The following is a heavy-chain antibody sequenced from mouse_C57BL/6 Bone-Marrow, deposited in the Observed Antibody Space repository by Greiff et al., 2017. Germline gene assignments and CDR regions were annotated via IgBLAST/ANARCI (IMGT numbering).Heavy chain of an antibody. CDR3: ARSCFDGYPY. J-gene: IGHJ2*01. D-gene: IGHD2-3*01. CDR2: IDPSDSYT. V-gene: IGHV1-69*01. Sequence: QVQLKESGAELVMPGASVKLSCKASGYTFTSYWMHWVKQRPGQGLEWIGEIDPSDSYTNYNQKFKGKSTLTVDKSSSTAYMQLSSLTSEDSAVYYCARSCFDGYPYWGQGTTLTVSS. CDR1: GYTFTSYW.